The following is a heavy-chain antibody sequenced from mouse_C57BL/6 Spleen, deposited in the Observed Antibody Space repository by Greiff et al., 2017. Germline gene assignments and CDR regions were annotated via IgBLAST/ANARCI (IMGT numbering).Heavy chain of an antibody. CDR2: IDPETGGS. CDR3: TGSSWFAY. CDR1: GYTFTDYE. Sequence: VKLMESGAELVRPGASVTLSCKASGYTFTDYEMHWVKQTPVHGLEWIGAIDPETGGSASYQKFKGKAILTADKSSSTAYKELRSLTSEDSAVYYCTGSSWFAYWGQGTLVTVSA. V-gene: IGHV1-15*01. J-gene: IGHJ3*01.